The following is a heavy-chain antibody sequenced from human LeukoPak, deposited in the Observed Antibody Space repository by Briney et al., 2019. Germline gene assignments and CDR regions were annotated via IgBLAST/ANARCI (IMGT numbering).Heavy chain of an antibody. CDR2: ISPSGTTT. J-gene: IGHJ4*02. V-gene: IGHV3-11*01. CDR1: GFTFSDYY. D-gene: IGHD3-3*01. Sequence: GGSLRLSCAVSGFTFSDYYMSWIRQSPGRGLEWLSYISPSGTTTFYADSVKGRFTISRDNANNSLYLLMNSLRAEDTALYYCARVSALTYNFWSGSFDSWGQGSLLAVTS. CDR3: ARVSALTYNFWSGSFDS.